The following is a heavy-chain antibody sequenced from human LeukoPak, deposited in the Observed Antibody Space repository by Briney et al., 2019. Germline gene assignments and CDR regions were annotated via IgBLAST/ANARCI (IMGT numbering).Heavy chain of an antibody. CDR1: GFTVSSNY. Sequence: GRSLRLSCAASGFTVSSNYMSWVRQAPGKGLGWGSVIYSGGSTYYADSVKGRFTTQRHTSKTTLYLQMNSLRAEDTAVYYCARGKSPAFGGFEVVPAAMNYYYYMDVWGKGTTVTVSS. V-gene: IGHV3-66*02. CDR3: ARGKSPAFGGFEVVPAAMNYYYYMDV. CDR2: IYSGGST. D-gene: IGHD2-2*01. J-gene: IGHJ6*03.